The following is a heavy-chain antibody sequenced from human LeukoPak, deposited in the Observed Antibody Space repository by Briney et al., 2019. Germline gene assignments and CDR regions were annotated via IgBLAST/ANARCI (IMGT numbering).Heavy chain of an antibody. CDR2: IYYSGST. V-gene: IGHV4-39*01. CDR3: ARHPELEYDSFYFDY. CDR1: GGSISSSSYY. Sequence: SETLSLTCTVSGGSISSSSYYWGWIRQPPGKGLEWTGSIYYSGSTYYNPSLKSRVTISVDTSKNQFSLKLSSVTAADTAVYYCARHPELEYDSFYFDYWGQGTLVTVSS. J-gene: IGHJ4*02. D-gene: IGHD3-22*01.